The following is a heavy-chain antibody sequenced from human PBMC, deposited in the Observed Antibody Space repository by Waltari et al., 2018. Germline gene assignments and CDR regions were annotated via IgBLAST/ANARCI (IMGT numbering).Heavy chain of an antibody. Sequence: QVQLQESGPGLVKPSETLSLTCTVSGDSVSSGIYYWSWIRQPPGQGLEWIGNIYYSGSTNYNPSFNIRVTISVDTSKNQFSLNLTSVTATDTAVYYCARQIVVVAATPGYFDSWGQGTLVAVSS. J-gene: IGHJ4*02. CDR3: ARQIVVVAATPGYFDS. CDR1: GDSVSSGIYY. D-gene: IGHD2-15*01. CDR2: IYYSGST. V-gene: IGHV4-61*01.